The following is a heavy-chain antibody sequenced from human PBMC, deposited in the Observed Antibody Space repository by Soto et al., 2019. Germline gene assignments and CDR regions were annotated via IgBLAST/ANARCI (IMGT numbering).Heavy chain of an antibody. J-gene: IGHJ6*01. Sequence: QVQLVQSGAEVKKPGASVKVSCKASGYTFTSYAMHWVRQAPGQRLEWMGWINAGNGNTKYSQKFQGRVTITRDTAASTEYMDLSSLRSEDKAVDYCARDRGAQYDDFWSGYWTPLLMDVWCQGTTVTVSS. CDR2: INAGNGNT. V-gene: IGHV1-3*01. CDR3: ARDRGAQYDDFWSGYWTPLLMDV. D-gene: IGHD3-3*01. CDR1: GYTFTSYA.